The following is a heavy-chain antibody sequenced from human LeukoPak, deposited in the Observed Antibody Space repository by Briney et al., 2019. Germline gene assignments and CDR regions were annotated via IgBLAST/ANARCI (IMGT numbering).Heavy chain of an antibody. CDR2: ITNTGDT. CDR1: GGSFNGYF. D-gene: IGHD2-2*01. CDR3: ARAPYIRSWYQLSRGEDY. V-gene: IGHV4-34*01. J-gene: IGHJ4*02. Sequence: PSETLSLTCAVSGGSFNGYFWTWIRQHPGKGLEWLGEITNTGDTKYNPSLNNRVTIAVDTSKRQFSLRLTSVTAADTAMYYCARAPYIRSWYQLSRGEDYWGQGTLVTVST.